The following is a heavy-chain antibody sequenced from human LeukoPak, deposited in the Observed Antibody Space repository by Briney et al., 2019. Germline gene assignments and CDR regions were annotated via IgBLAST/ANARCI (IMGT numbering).Heavy chain of an antibody. CDR3: ATDRSGRHDF. D-gene: IGHD3-22*01. CDR2: MDTDGNTI. J-gene: IGHJ4*02. CDR1: GFTFSMYW. Sequence: GGSLRLSCAASGFTFSMYWMHWVRQVPGKGLVWVARMDTDGNTINYADSVKGRFTISRDNAGDTLYLQMNNLRVEDTGLYYCATDRSGRHDFWGLGTLVTVS. V-gene: IGHV3-74*01.